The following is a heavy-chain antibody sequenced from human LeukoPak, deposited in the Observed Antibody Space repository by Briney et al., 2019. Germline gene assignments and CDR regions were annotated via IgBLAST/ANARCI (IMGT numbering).Heavy chain of an antibody. CDR1: GFTFSSYA. J-gene: IGHJ3*02. CDR3: ARVMRYYYDSSGPDAFDI. Sequence: GRSLRLTCAASGFTFSSYAMHWVRQAPGKGLEWGAVISYDGSNKYYADSVKGRFTISRDNSKNTLYLQMNSLRAEDTAVYYCARVMRYYYDSSGPDAFDIWGQGTMVTVSS. CDR2: ISYDGSNK. D-gene: IGHD3-22*01. V-gene: IGHV3-30-3*01.